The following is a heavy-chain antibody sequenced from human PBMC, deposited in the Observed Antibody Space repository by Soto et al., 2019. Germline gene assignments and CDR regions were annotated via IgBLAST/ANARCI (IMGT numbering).Heavy chain of an antibody. V-gene: IGHV1-46*01. CDR2: ISPYDACT. CDR3: ARVDRRGSSFFYSYYGMEV. J-gene: IGHJ6*02. CDR1: GFTFTNYF. D-gene: IGHD1-26*01. Sequence: QVQLVQSGAEVKKLGASVKVSCKASGFTFTNYFFHWVRQAPRQGLAWMGIISPYDACTNYVQSLQVRGDITSDTSTSTVYMELSSLRSEHSAGYYCARVDRRGSSFFYSYYGMEVWGHGTTVTVSS.